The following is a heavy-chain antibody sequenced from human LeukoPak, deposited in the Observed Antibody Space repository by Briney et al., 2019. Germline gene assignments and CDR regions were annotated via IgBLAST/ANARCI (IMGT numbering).Heavy chain of an antibody. Sequence: SGGSLRLSCAASGFTFSGYAMSWVRRAPGKGLEWVSAISGSGGSTYYADSVKGRFTISRDNSKNTLYLQMNSLRAEDTAVYYCAKDSTRSGAFDIWGQGTMVTVSS. CDR2: ISGSGGST. CDR1: GFTFSGYA. D-gene: IGHD3-3*02. J-gene: IGHJ3*02. V-gene: IGHV3-23*01. CDR3: AKDSTRSGAFDI.